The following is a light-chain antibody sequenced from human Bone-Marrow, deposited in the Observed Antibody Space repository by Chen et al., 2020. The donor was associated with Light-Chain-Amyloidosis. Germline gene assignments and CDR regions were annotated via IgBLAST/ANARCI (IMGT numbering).Light chain of an antibody. J-gene: IGLJ2*01. Sequence: SYELTQLPSVSVSPGQTARITCSGDDLPTKYAYWYQQKPGQAPVLVIHRDTERPSGISERFSGSSSGTTATLTISGVQAEDEADYHGQSADSSGTYEVIFGGGTKLTVL. CDR3: QSADSSGTYEVI. CDR2: RDT. CDR1: DLPTKY. V-gene: IGLV3-25*03.